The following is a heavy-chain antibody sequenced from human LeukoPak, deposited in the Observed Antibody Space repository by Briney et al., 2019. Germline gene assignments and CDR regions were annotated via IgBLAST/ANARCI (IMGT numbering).Heavy chain of an antibody. Sequence: GGSLRLSCAASGFTFSSYSMNWVRQAPGKGLEWVSSISSSSSYIYYADSVKGRFTISRDNAKNSLYLQMNSLRAEDTAVYYCARGGLAYCGGDCYYLTWGQGTLVTVSS. V-gene: IGHV3-21*01. J-gene: IGHJ5*02. CDR1: GFTFSSYS. CDR3: ARGGLAYCGGDCYYLT. CDR2: ISSSSSYI. D-gene: IGHD2-21*02.